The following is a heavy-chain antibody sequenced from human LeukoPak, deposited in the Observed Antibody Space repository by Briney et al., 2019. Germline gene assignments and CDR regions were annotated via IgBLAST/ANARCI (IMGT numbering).Heavy chain of an antibody. CDR3: ARKMVRGAAYYFDY. CDR1: GYTYTSYA. V-gene: IGHV7-4-1*02. CDR2: INTNTGNP. Sequence: ASVKVSCKASGYTYTSYAMNWVRQAAGQGVEWMGWINTNTGNPTYAQCFTGRFVFSLDTSVSTAYLQISSLKAEDTAVYYCARKMVRGAAYYFDYWGQGTLVTVSS. D-gene: IGHD3-10*01. J-gene: IGHJ4*02.